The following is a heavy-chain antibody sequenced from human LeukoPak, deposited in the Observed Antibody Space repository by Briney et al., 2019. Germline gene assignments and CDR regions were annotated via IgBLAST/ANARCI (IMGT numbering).Heavy chain of an antibody. J-gene: IGHJ4*02. CDR1: GYSISSGYY. Sequence: SETLSLTCTVSGYSISSGYYWGWIRPPPGKGLEWIGSIYHSGSTYYNPSLKSRVTISVDTSKNQFSLKLSSVAAADTAVYYCARGTHYFDYWGQGTLVTVSS. CDR3: ARGTHYFDY. V-gene: IGHV4-38-2*02. CDR2: IYHSGST.